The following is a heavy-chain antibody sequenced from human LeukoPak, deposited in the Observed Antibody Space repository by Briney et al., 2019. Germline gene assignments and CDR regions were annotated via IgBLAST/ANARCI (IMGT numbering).Heavy chain of an antibody. Sequence: SETLSLTCAVYGGSFSAYYWSWIRQPPGKGLEWIGEINHSGSTNYNPSLKSRVALSVDTSRNQFSLRLSSVTAADTAVYYCARGQRITMTDWGQGTLVTVSS. D-gene: IGHD3-22*01. CDR3: ARGQRITMTD. J-gene: IGHJ4*02. V-gene: IGHV4-34*01. CDR2: INHSGST. CDR1: GGSFSAYY.